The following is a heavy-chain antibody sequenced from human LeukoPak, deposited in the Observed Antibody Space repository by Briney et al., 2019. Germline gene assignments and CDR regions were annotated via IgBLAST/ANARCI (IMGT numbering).Heavy chain of an antibody. J-gene: IGHJ4*02. D-gene: IGHD3-22*01. Sequence: PGGSLRLSCAASGFTFSNYAMSWVRQAPGKGLECVSAISGSGASTYYADSVKGRFTISRDNSKNTLYLQMNSLRVEDTAVYYCAKDSTQYYYDSSGSCDYWGQGTLVTVSS. V-gene: IGHV3-23*01. CDR2: ISGSGAST. CDR1: GFTFSNYA. CDR3: AKDSTQYYYDSSGSCDY.